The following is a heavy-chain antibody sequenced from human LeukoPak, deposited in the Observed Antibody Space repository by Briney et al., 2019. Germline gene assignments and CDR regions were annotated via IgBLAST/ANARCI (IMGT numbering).Heavy chain of an antibody. V-gene: IGHV1-58*01. CDR1: GFTFNTSG. J-gene: IGHJ4*02. CDR2: IGVDSGNT. Sequence: ASVKVSCKASGFTFNTSGVQWVRQARGQRLEWIGLIGVDSGNTNYAQKFQERVTITRDLSTSTAYMELTSLGSEDTAVYYCAAVCSPNCGPDSWGQGTLVTVSA. D-gene: IGHD1-1*01. CDR3: AAVCSPNCGPDS.